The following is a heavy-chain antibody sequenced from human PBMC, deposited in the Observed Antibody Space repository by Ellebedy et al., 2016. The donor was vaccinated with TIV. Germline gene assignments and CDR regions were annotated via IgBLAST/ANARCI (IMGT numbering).Heavy chain of an antibody. J-gene: IGHJ6*02. V-gene: IGHV6-1*01. CDR2: TYYRSKWVR. D-gene: IGHD2-8*01. Sequence: MPSETLSLTCAISGDSVSDTATAWNWIRLSPSRGLEWLGRTYYRSKWVRDYAVSLKDRIDINPDTSKNHFSLHLTSVTHEDTAVYYCARDPSWCFSCLDVWGQGTTVIVSS. CDR1: GDSVSDTATA. CDR3: ARDPSWCFSCLDV.